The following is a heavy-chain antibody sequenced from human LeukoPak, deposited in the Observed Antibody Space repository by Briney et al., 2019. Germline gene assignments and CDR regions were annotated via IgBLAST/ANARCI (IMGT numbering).Heavy chain of an antibody. V-gene: IGHV3-53*01. Sequence: GGSLRLSCAASGFSVSSNYMSWVRQAPGKELEWVSVIYSGGSTYYADSVKGRFTISRDNSKNTLYLQMNSLRTEDTAVYYCARDLPSGHYGMDVWGQGTTVTVSS. CDR2: IYSGGST. CDR1: GFSVSSNY. CDR3: ARDLPSGHYGMDV. D-gene: IGHD7-27*01. J-gene: IGHJ6*02.